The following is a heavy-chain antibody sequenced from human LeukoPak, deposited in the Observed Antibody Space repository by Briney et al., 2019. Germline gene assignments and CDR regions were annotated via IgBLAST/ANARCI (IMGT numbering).Heavy chain of an antibody. J-gene: IGHJ4*02. CDR3: ARDLPLVVPAAMGAPEGFDY. V-gene: IGHV1-18*01. Sequence: ASVKVSCKASGYTFTSYGISWVRQAPGQGLEWMGWISAYNDNTNYAQKLQGRVTMTTDTSTSTAYMELRSLRSDDTAVYYCARDLPLVVPAAMGAPEGFDYWGQGTLVTVSS. D-gene: IGHD2-2*01. CDR2: ISAYNDNT. CDR1: GYTFTSYG.